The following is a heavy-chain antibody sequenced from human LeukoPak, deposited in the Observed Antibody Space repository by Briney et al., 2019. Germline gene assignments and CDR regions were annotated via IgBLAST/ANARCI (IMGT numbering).Heavy chain of an antibody. CDR1: GFTFSIYW. CDR2: IKQDGSEK. CDR3: ARMYYDSSGYYYPTPSLLDY. V-gene: IGHV3-7*01. J-gene: IGHJ4*02. D-gene: IGHD3-22*01. Sequence: PGGSLRLSCAASGFTFSIYWMSWVRQAPGKGLEWVANIKQDGSEKYYVDSVKGRFTISRDNAKNSLYLQMNSLRAEDTAVYYCARMYYDSSGYYYPTPSLLDYWGQGTLVTVSS.